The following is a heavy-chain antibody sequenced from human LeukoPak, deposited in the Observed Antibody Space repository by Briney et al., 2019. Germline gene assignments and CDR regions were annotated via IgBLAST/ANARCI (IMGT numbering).Heavy chain of an antibody. V-gene: IGHV3-21*03. D-gene: IGHD3-9*01. CDR3: STDSTIVY. J-gene: IGHJ4*02. Sequence: GGSLRLSCAASGFTFSSYSMNWVRQAPGKGLEWVSSISSSSSYIYYADSVKGRFTISRDNAKNSLYLQMNSLKTEDTAVYYCSTDSTIVYWGQGTLVTVSS. CDR2: ISSSSSYI. CDR1: GFTFSSYS.